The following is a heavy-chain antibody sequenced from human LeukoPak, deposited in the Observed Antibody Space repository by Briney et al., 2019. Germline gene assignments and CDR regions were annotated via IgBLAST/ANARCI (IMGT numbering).Heavy chain of an antibody. V-gene: IGHV4-61*08. CDR1: GGSVGSAGYY. J-gene: IGHJ4*02. CDR2: IYYIRNT. D-gene: IGHD1-26*01. CDR3: ARTQSQSGSYRYYFGY. Sequence: SETLSLTCTVSGGSVGSAGYYWSWIRQPPGGGLEWIGYIYYIRNTNYNPSLKSRVTMSLDPSKNQFSLKLNSVTAADSAVYYCARTQSQSGSYRYYFGYWGQGTLVTVSS.